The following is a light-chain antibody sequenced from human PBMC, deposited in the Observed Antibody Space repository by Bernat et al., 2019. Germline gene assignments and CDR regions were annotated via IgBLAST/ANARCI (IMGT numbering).Light chain of an antibody. CDR3: QSYDNNLAGHWV. Sequence: QSVLTQPPSVSGAPGQRVTISCTGSISNIGAHYNVHWYQQLPGTAPKLLIFNNNNRPSGVPARFSGSKSGTTASLAITGLQAEDEADYYCQSYDNNLAGHWVCGGGTKVTVL. V-gene: IGLV1-40*01. CDR2: NNN. J-gene: IGLJ3*02. CDR1: ISNIGAHYN.